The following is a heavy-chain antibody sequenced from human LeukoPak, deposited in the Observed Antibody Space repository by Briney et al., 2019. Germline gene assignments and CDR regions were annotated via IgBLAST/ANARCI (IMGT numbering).Heavy chain of an antibody. V-gene: IGHV4-59*01. Sequence: SETLSLTCTVSGGSISSYYWSWIRQPPGKELEWIGYIYYSGSTNYNPSLKSRVTISVDTSKNQFSLKLSSVTAADTAVYYCARSDTAMETYYFDYWGQGTLVTVSS. CDR2: IYYSGST. CDR1: GGSISSYY. CDR3: ARSDTAMETYYFDY. D-gene: IGHD5-18*01. J-gene: IGHJ4*02.